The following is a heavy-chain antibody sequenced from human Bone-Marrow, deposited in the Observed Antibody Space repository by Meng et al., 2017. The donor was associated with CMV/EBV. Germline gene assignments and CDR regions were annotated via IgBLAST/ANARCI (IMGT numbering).Heavy chain of an antibody. V-gene: IGHV3-53*01. CDR3: ARGYDMVENWFDP. J-gene: IGHJ5*02. CDR2: IYSGGST. Sequence: GESLKISCAASGFTVSSNYMSWVRQAPGKGLEWVSVIYSGGSTYYADSVKGRFTISRDNSKNTLYLQMNSLRAEDTAVYYCARGYDMVENWFDPWGQGTLVTVSS. D-gene: IGHD3-9*01. CDR1: GFTVSSNY.